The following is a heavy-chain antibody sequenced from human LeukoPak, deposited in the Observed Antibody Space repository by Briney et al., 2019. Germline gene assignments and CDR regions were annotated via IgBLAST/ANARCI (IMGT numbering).Heavy chain of an antibody. D-gene: IGHD3-22*01. CDR2: ISSSGSTI. Sequence: GGSLRLSCAASGFTFSSYEMSWVRQAAGKGMEWVSYISSSGSTIYYADCVKGRFTISRDNPQNSLYLQMNSLRAEDTALYYCARVTYYYDSSGYSGRVLGYWGQGTLVTVSS. V-gene: IGHV3-48*03. CDR3: ARVTYYYDSSGYSGRVLGY. CDR1: GFTFSSYE. J-gene: IGHJ4*02.